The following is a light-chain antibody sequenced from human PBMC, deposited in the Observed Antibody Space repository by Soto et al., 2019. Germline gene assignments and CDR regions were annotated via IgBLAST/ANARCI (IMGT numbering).Light chain of an antibody. CDR1: SSNIGNNY. CDR2: DIN. J-gene: IGLJ1*01. Sequence: SVLTQPPSVSAAPGQKVTISCSGSSSNIGNNYVSWYQQLPGTAPKLLTYDINKRPSGIPDRFSGSKSGTSATLVITGLQTGDEADYYCGTWDSSLSAGVFGTGTKVTVL. CDR3: GTWDSSLSAGV. V-gene: IGLV1-51*01.